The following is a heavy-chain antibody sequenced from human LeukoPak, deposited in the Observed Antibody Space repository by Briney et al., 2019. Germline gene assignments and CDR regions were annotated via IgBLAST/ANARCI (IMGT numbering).Heavy chain of an antibody. Sequence: PSETLPLTCTVSGGSIRSYYWSWIRQPAGKGLEWIGRIYTTGSTDYNPSLKSRVTMSVDTSKNQFSLKLSSVTAADTAVYYCARGPPPDFDCWGQGTLVTVSS. CDR1: GGSIRSYY. V-gene: IGHV4-4*07. CDR3: ARGPPPDFDC. J-gene: IGHJ4*02. CDR2: IYTTGST.